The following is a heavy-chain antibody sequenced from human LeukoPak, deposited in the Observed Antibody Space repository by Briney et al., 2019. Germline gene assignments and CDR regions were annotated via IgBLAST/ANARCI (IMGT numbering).Heavy chain of an antibody. V-gene: IGHV1-2*04. CDR1: GYTFADYF. CDR2: INPNTGGA. CDR3: ARDLTSTSNWDFDY. J-gene: IGHJ4*02. Sequence: ASVKVSCKASGYTFADYFIHLVRQAPGQGLEWMGRINPNTGGAEYAPKFQGWVTMTRDTSISTAYVEVNRLISDDTAVYYCARDLTSTSNWDFDYWGQGTLVIVSS. D-gene: IGHD2-8*01.